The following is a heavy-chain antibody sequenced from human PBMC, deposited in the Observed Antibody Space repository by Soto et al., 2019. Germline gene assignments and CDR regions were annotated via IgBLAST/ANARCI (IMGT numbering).Heavy chain of an antibody. J-gene: IGHJ4*02. CDR2: ISYDGSKK. V-gene: IGHV3-30-3*01. CDR1: GFTFSSYT. CDR3: ARIHWYSSGWYFDY. D-gene: IGHD6-19*01. Sequence: QVQLVGSGGGVVQPGRSLRLSCAASGFTFSSYTMHWVRQAPGKGLEWVAVISYDGSKKYYADSVKGRFTISRDNSKNTLYLQMNSLRAEDTAVYYCARIHWYSSGWYFDYWGQETLVTVSS.